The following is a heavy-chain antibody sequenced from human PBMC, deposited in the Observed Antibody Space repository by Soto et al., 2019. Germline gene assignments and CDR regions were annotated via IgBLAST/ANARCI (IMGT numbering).Heavy chain of an antibody. D-gene: IGHD3-10*01. CDR3: ARDMRYYYGSGSYSAQPGSFDF. V-gene: IGHV3-48*01. CDR2: ISSSSSTI. J-gene: IGHJ4*02. CDR1: GFTFSAYS. Sequence: GGSLRLSCAASGFTFSAYSMNWVRQAPGKGLEWVSFISSSSSTIYYADSVKGRFTISRDNAKNSLYLQMNSLRAEDTAVYYCARDMRYYYGSGSYSAQPGSFDFWGQGNLVTVSS.